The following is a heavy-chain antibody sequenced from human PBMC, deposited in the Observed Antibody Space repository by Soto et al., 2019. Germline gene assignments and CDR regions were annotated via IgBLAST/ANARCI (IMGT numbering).Heavy chain of an antibody. V-gene: IGHV1-18*01. J-gene: IGHJ4*01. Sequence: QVQLVQSGAEVKKPGASVKVSCKASGYTFTNYGINWVRQAPGQGLEWLGWVSAYNGERRYAQRVQARVIMTTDTSTTPAYMELRSLRSDDTAVYYCSRGASIPASGDYWGQGPLVTVSS. CDR2: VSAYNGER. CDR1: GYTFTNYG. CDR3: SRGASIPASGDY. D-gene: IGHD6-6*01.